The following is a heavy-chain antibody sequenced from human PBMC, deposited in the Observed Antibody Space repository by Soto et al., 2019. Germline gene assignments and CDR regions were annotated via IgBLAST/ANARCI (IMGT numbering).Heavy chain of an antibody. CDR2: ISYDGSNK. CDR1: GFTFSSYA. J-gene: IGHJ3*02. Sequence: QVQLVESGGGVVQPGRSLRLSCAASGFTFSSYAMHWVRQAPGKGLEWVAVISYDGSNKYYADSVKGRFTISRDNSKNTLYLQMNSLRAEDTAVYYCAREQGGYYGGDDAFDIGGQGTMVTVSS. D-gene: IGHD3-3*01. V-gene: IGHV3-30-3*01. CDR3: AREQGGYYGGDDAFDI.